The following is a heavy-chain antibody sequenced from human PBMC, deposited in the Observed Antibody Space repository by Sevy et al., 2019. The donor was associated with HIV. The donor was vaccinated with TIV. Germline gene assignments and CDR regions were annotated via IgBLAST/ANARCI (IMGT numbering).Heavy chain of an antibody. V-gene: IGHV3-9*01. Sequence: GGCLRLSCAASGFRFDDYAMHWVRQVPGKSPEWVSGISWNSYRIDYADSVRGRFTISRDNAKNSLSLQMNSLRVEDTALYYCAKDMGGIETLDYYSYYGMDVWGQGTTVTVSS. J-gene: IGHJ6*02. CDR1: GFRFDDYA. CDR2: ISWNSYRI. CDR3: AKDMGGIETLDYYSYYGMDV. D-gene: IGHD2-21*01.